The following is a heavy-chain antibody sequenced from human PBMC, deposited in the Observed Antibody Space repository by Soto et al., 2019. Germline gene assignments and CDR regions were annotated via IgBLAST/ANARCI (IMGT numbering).Heavy chain of an antibody. V-gene: IGHV3-30-3*01. J-gene: IGHJ4*02. Sequence: PGGSLRLSCAASGFTFSSYAMHWVRQAPGKGLEWVAVISYDGSNKYYADSVKGRFTISRDNSKNTLYLQMNSLRAEDTAVYYCARDQLGWLAPTNFDYWGQGTLVTVSS. CDR1: GFTFSSYA. CDR2: ISYDGSNK. D-gene: IGHD6-19*01. CDR3: ARDQLGWLAPTNFDY.